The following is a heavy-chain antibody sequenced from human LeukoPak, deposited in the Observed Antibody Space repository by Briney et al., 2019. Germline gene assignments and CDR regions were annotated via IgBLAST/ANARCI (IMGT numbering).Heavy chain of an antibody. D-gene: IGHD2-8*02. Sequence: GGSLRLSCVASGFAFSRYDVHGVCQAPGKGLEWVAVIAYDGNNKIYAHSVRGRFTISSDNSKNTLNLQMNSLRAEDTALYYCARAAAETGAFRDNWFDPWGQGTLVTVSS. CDR1: GFAFSRYD. CDR3: ARAAAETGAFRDNWFDP. V-gene: IGHV3-30-3*01. J-gene: IGHJ5*02. CDR2: IAYDGNNK.